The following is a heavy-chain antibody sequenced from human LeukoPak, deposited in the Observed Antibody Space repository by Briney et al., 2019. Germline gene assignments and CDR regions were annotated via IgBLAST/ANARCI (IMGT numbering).Heavy chain of an antibody. CDR3: AKGSRGVYYYGMDV. J-gene: IGHJ6*02. D-gene: IGHD3-10*01. V-gene: IGHV3-23*01. CDR2: ISGSGGST. Sequence: SGGSLRLSCAASGFTFSSYAMSWVRQAPGKGLEWVSAISGSGGSTYYADSVKGRFTISRDNSKNTLYLQMNSLRAEETAVCYCAKGSRGVYYYGMDVWGQGTTVTVSS. CDR1: GFTFSSYA.